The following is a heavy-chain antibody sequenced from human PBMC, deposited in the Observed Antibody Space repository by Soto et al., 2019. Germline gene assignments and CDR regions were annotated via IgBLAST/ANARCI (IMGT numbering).Heavy chain of an antibody. V-gene: IGHV4-61*01. CDR1: GGSVSSGSYY. CDR2: IYYSGST. J-gene: IGHJ5*02. Sequence: SSETLSLTCTVSGGSVSSGSYYWSWIRQPPGKGLEWIGYIYYSGSTNYNPSLKSRVTISVDTSKNQFSLKLSSVTAADTAVYYCARGPRDCSGGSCYRWFDPWGQGTLVTVSS. CDR3: ARGPRDCSGGSCYRWFDP. D-gene: IGHD2-15*01.